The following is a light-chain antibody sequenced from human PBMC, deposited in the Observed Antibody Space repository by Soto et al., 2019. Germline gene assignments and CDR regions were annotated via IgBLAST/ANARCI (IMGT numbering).Light chain of an antibody. CDR1: QSISSW. CDR3: QQYNGYPWT. Sequence: DIQMTQSPSTVSASVGDRVTITCRASQSISSWLAWYQQIPGKAPKLLIYDASSLESGVPSRFSGSGSGTEFTLTISSLQPDDFATYYCQQYNGYPWTFGQGTKVEIK. J-gene: IGKJ1*01. CDR2: DAS. V-gene: IGKV1-5*01.